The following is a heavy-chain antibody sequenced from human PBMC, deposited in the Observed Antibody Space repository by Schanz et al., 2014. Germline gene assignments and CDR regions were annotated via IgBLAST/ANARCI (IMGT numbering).Heavy chain of an antibody. CDR1: GFTVSSDH. V-gene: IGHV3-30-3*02. J-gene: IGHJ4*02. D-gene: IGHD2-2*01. CDR3: AKDSTHIDIVLVPTAIDY. Sequence: QVQLVESGGGLIQRGESLGLSCVVSGFTVSSDHMSWVRQAPGKGLEWVALISNDGSIKYYADSVEGRFTISRDNSKNTLYLHMNTLRSEDTAVYYCAKDSTHIDIVLVPTAIDYWGQGTLVTVSS. CDR2: ISNDGSIK.